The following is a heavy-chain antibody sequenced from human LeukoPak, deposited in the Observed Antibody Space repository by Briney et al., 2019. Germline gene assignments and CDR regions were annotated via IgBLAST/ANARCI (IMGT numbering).Heavy chain of an antibody. V-gene: IGHV3-21*01. CDR2: ISSSSSYI. J-gene: IGHJ5*02. CDR1: GFTFSSYS. Sequence: PGGYLRLSCAASGFTFSSYSMNWDRQAPGKGLEWVSSISSSSSYIYYADSVKGRFTISRDNAKNSLYLQMNSLRAEDTAVYYCARRRELLWFGELEEFDPWGHGTLVTVSS. D-gene: IGHD3-10*01. CDR3: ARRRELLWFGELEEFDP.